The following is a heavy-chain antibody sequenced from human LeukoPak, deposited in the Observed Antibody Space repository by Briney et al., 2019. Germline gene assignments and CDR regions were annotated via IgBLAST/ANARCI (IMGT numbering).Heavy chain of an antibody. CDR2: IHPNSGRT. J-gene: IGHJ4*02. CDR3: ARGHYGGNRYFDI. CDR1: GYTFRSYE. D-gene: IGHD4-23*01. Sequence: ASVKVSCKASGYTFRSYEINWVRQAPGQGLEWVGWIHPNSGRTGYAQKFQGRVTMTRDTSTETAFMELSSLKFDDTAIFYCARGHYGGNRYFDIWGQGTLVTVSS. V-gene: IGHV1-8*01.